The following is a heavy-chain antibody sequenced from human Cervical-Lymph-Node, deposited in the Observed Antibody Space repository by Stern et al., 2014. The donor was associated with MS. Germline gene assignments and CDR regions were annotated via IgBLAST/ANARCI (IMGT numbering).Heavy chain of an antibody. CDR2: ITGGSTDI. CDR3: AREDYTQDFDY. V-gene: IGHV3-21*01. J-gene: IGHJ4*02. Sequence: EVQLEESGGGLVKPGGSLRLSCAASGFTFKEYSMNWVRQAPGKGLEWVSSITGGSTDIHYADSVKGRFTISRDNVKNSLYLQMNSLRAEDTAVYYCAREDYTQDFDYWGRGTLVTVSS. D-gene: IGHD3-16*01. CDR1: GFTFKEYS.